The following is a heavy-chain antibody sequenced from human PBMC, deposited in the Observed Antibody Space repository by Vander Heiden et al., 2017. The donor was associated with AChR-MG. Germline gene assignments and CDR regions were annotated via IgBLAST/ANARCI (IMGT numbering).Heavy chain of an antibody. V-gene: IGHV4-31*03. Sequence: QVQLQESGPGLVKPSQTLSLTCTVSGGSLSSGGYYWSWIRQHPGKGLEWIGYIYYSGSTYYNPSLKSRVTISVDTSKNQFSLKLSSVTAADTAVYYCARDGEYSSSWQRPLKGGWFDPWGQGTLVTVSS. CDR2: IYYSGST. CDR3: ARDGEYSSSWQRPLKGGWFDP. J-gene: IGHJ5*02. D-gene: IGHD6-13*01. CDR1: GGSLSSGGYY.